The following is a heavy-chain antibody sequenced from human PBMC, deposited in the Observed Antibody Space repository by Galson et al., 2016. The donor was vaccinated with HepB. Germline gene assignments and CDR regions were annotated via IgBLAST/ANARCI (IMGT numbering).Heavy chain of an antibody. V-gene: IGHV5-51*01. Sequence: QSGAEVKKPGESLKISCKASGYSFTHYWIGWVRQMPGKGLEWMGIIYPGDSETRYSPSFQGQVTISVDKSIRTAYLQWSSLKASATAMYYCARRTYGAPFDIWGQGTMVTVSS. CDR1: GYSFTHYW. CDR2: IYPGDSET. J-gene: IGHJ3*02. D-gene: IGHD4/OR15-4a*01. CDR3: ARRTYGAPFDI.